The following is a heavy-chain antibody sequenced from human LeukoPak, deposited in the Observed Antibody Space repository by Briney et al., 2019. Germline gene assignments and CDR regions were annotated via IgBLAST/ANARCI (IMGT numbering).Heavy chain of an antibody. V-gene: IGHV5-51*01. D-gene: IGHD2-2*01. CDR3: ARRQGCSTSSCPPDS. J-gene: IGHJ4*02. CDR1: GYSFNTYW. Sequence: RGESLKISCRGSGYSFNTYWIGWVRQMPGKGLEWMGIIYPGDSDTRYSPSFRGQVTMSADKSINTAYLQWSSLKASDTAMYFCARRQGCSTSSCPPDSWGQGPLVTVSS. CDR2: IYPGDSDT.